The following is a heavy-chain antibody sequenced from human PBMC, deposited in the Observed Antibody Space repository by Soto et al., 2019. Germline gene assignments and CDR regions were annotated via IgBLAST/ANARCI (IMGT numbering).Heavy chain of an antibody. CDR3: ATTKVGHSTPSDF. CDR1: GVSISRGGNY. CDR2: MHYDGST. J-gene: IGHJ4*02. D-gene: IGHD1-26*01. V-gene: IGHV4-31*03. Sequence: QVQLQESGPGLVKPSQTLSLTCSVSGVSISRGGNYWGWIRQHPGKGLEWIGYMHYDGSTFHNPSLQSRVTISSDTSKNQFSLKVRSVTATDTAVYYCATTKVGHSTPSDFWGQGTLVTVSS.